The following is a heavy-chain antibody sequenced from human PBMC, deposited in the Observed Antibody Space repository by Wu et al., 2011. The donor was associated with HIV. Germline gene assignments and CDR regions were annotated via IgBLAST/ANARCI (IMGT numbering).Heavy chain of an antibody. CDR1: GYTFTAYY. J-gene: IGHJ6*02. CDR2: INPGTGGT. D-gene: IGHD3-22*01. V-gene: IGHV1-2*02. Sequence: QVQLVQSGAEVRKPGASVKVSCKASGYTFTAYYIHWVRQAPGQGLEWMGWINPGTGGTDYAQEFQGRVTMTTDTSINTAYMELSRLRSDDTAVYYCARDDSSGSYYYYGMDVWGQGTTVTVSS. CDR3: ARDDSSGSYYYYGMDV.